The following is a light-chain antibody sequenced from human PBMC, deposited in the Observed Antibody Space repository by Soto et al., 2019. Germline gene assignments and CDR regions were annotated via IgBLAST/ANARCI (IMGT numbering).Light chain of an antibody. CDR1: QSLSRN. Sequence: EILMTQSPATLSVSPGERATLSCRASQSLSRNLAWYQQKPGQAPRLLIYGASTRASGIPARFSGSGSGTEFTLTISSLQSEDFALYDCQPYNDWPPAFTFGPGTKVDL. V-gene: IGKV3-15*01. CDR3: QPYNDWPPAFT. J-gene: IGKJ3*01. CDR2: GAS.